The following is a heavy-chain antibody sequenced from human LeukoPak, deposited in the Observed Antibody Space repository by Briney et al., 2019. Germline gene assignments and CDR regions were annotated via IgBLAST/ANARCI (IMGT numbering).Heavy chain of an antibody. CDR1: GGSISSYY. D-gene: IGHD3-16*02. CDR2: IYYSGST. Sequence: SETLSLTCTVSGGSISSYYWSWIRQPPGKGLEWIGYIYYSGSTNYNPSLKSRVTISVDTSKNQFSLKLSSVTAADTAVYYCAREVRHYVWGSYRYRYFDYWGQGTLVTVSS. CDR3: AREVRHYVWGSYRYRYFDY. V-gene: IGHV4-59*01. J-gene: IGHJ4*02.